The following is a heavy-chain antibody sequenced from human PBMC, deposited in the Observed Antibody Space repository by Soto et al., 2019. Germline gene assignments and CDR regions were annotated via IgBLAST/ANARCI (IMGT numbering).Heavy chain of an antibody. V-gene: IGHV4-34*01. CDR2: LNHRGGT. Sequence: QVQLQQWGAGLLKPSEPLSLTCAVYRGSFSGYFWNWIRQAPGKGLEWIGELNHRGGTNYNQSLKSRVTISVDTSKNQFSLKLCSATAADTAVYYGARVPPFYDYLCWSYRSEGSGYFDYWGQGTLVTVSS. CDR3: ARVPPFYDYLCWSYRSEGSGYFDY. CDR1: RGSFSGYF. D-gene: IGHD3-16*02. J-gene: IGHJ4*02.